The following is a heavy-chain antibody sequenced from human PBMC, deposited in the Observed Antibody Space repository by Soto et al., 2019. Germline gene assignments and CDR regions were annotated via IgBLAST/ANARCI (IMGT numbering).Heavy chain of an antibody. J-gene: IGHJ4*02. V-gene: IGHV5-10-1*01. D-gene: IGHD3-10*01. CDR1: GFSFTSYW. Sequence: GAALKISCNASGFSFTSYWLSWVREMPGKGLEWMGMLNPKDSFANYSPSFRGHVTISPDTSVTTAYLKWSSLKASDTAISYCARQKSGGGSYPFDFWGQGTLVTVSS. CDR3: ARQKSGGGSYPFDF. CDR2: LNPKDSFA.